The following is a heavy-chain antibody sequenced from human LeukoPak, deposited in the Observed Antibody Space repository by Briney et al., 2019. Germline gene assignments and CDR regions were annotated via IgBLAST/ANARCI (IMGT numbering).Heavy chain of an antibody. CDR1: GFTFTDYW. CDR2: IRQDGSEK. CDR3: ARDGTAAGLYFDL. V-gene: IGHV3-7*01. Sequence: PGGSLRLSCEVSGFTFTDYWMNWVRQAPGKGPEWVASIRQDGSEKTYVDSVKGRFTISRDNTKNSLSLHLNGLRAEDTAVYYCARDGTAAGLYFDLWGQGALVTVSS. J-gene: IGHJ4*01. D-gene: IGHD6-13*01.